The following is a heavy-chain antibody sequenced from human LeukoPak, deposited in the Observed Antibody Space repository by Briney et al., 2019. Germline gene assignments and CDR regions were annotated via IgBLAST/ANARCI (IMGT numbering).Heavy chain of an antibody. J-gene: IGHJ4*02. CDR2: VSAYNGHT. V-gene: IGHV1-18*01. CDR1: GYTFTTYG. D-gene: IGHD4-23*01. Sequence: ASVKVSCKASGYTFTTYGINWVRQAPGQGLQWMGWVSAYNGHTNYVQNLQGRVTMTTDSSTSTAYMELRSLKSDDTAVYYCARDYDDNSRRFGYWGQGTLVTVSS. CDR3: ARDYDDNSRRFGY.